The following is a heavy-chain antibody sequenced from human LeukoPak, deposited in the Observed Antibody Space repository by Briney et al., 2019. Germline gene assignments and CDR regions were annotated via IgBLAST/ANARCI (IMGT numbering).Heavy chain of an antibody. CDR2: IYYSGST. CDR3: ARGVVPAALNYFDY. CDR1: GGSLSSSSYY. J-gene: IGHJ4*02. D-gene: IGHD2-2*01. Sequence: SETLSLTCTVSGGSLSSSSYYWGWIRQPPGRGLEWIGSIYYSGSTYYNPSLKSRVTISVDTSKNQFSLKLSSVTAADTAVYYCARGVVPAALNYFDYWGQGTLVTVSS. V-gene: IGHV4-39*01.